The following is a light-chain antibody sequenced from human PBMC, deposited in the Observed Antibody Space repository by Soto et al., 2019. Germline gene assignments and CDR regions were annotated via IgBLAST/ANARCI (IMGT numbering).Light chain of an antibody. Sequence: EIVMTQSPATLSVSPGERATLSCRASQSVSSNLAWYQQKPGQAHRLLIYGASTRATGIPARFSGSGSGTDFTLTISSLQSEDFAVYYCQQYNNWPRTFGQGTTVEIK. CDR2: GAS. CDR3: QQYNNWPRT. V-gene: IGKV3-15*01. CDR1: QSVSSN. J-gene: IGKJ1*01.